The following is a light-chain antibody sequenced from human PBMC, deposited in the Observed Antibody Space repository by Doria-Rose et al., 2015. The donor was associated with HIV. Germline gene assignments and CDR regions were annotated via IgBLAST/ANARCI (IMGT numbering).Light chain of an antibody. Sequence: GGYNSVSWYQQHPGKAPTLMIYDVTSRPSGVSNRFSGSKSGNTASLTISGLQAEDEADYYCSSYTNITTLGVFGGGTRLTVL. V-gene: IGLV2-14*03. CDR1: GGYNS. CDR2: DVT. J-gene: IGLJ2*01. CDR3: SSYTNITTLGV.